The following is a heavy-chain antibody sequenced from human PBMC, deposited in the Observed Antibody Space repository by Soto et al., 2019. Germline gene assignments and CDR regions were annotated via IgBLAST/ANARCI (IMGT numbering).Heavy chain of an antibody. D-gene: IGHD3-22*01. J-gene: IGHJ4*02. CDR2: IRSKANSYAT. Sequence: EVQLVESGGGLVQPGGSLKLSCAASGFTFSGSAMHWVRQASGKGLEWVGRIRSKANSYATAYAASVKGRFTISRDDSTNTAYLQMNSLKTEDTAVYYCTCRLAGSGYQGLDYWGQGTLVTVSP. CDR3: TCRLAGSGYQGLDY. CDR1: GFTFSGSA. V-gene: IGHV3-73*01.